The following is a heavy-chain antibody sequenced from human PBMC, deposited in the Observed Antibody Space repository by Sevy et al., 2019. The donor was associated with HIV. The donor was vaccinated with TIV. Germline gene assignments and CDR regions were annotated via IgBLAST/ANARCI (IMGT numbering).Heavy chain of an antibody. V-gene: IGHV3-23*01. CDR2: LSFGCGKI. D-gene: IGHD2-8*01. Sequence: GGSLRLSCAASGFAFYDYSMSWIRQAPGKGLGWVATLSFGCGKINYADSVKGRSTISRDNSKNSVYLQMDNLRVEDTALYYGGREGCTRPHDYWGQGTLVTVSS. J-gene: IGHJ4*02. CDR1: GFAFYDYS. CDR3: GREGCTRPHDY.